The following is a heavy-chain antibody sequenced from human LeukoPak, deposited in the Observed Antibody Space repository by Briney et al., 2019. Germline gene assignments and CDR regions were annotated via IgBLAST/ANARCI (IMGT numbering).Heavy chain of an antibody. CDR3: ARDRVGEYQLLLYYYYYGMDV. CDR2: ISSSSSYI. D-gene: IGHD2-2*01. Sequence: PGGSLRLSCAASGFTLSSYSMNWVRQAPGKGLEWVSSISSSSSYIYYADSVKGRFTISRDNAKNSLYLQMNSLRAEDTAVYYCARDRVGEYQLLLYYYYYGMDVWGQGTTVTVSS. CDR1: GFTLSSYS. J-gene: IGHJ6*02. V-gene: IGHV3-21*01.